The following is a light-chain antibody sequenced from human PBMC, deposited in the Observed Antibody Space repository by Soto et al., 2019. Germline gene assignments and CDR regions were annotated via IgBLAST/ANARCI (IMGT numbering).Light chain of an antibody. CDR2: DAS. CDR1: QSVSSF. J-gene: IGKJ5*01. CDR3: QQRSNWPPST. V-gene: IGKV3-11*01. Sequence: EIVLTQSPATLSLSPGERATLSCRASQSVSSFLAWYQQKPGQAPRLLIYDASNRATGIPARFSGSGSGTDFTLTISSLEPEDLAVYYCQQRSNWPPSTFGQGTRLE.